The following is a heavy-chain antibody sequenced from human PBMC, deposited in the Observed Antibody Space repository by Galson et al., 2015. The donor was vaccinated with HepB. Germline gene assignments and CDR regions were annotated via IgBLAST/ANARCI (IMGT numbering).Heavy chain of an antibody. Sequence: SVKVSCKASGYTFTSYYMHWVRQAPGQRLEWMGTINPSGGSTSYAQKFQGRVTMTRDTSTSTVYMELSSLRSEDSAMYYCARGQWLPYFYYYGMDVWGQGTMVTVSS. CDR3: ARGQWLPYFYYYGMDV. J-gene: IGHJ6*02. CDR1: GYTFTSYY. CDR2: INPSGGST. D-gene: IGHD6-19*01. V-gene: IGHV1-46*01.